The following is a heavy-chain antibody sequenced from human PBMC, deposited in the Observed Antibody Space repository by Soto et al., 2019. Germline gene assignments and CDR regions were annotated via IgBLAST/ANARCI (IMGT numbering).Heavy chain of an antibody. CDR2: INPNSGGT. CDR1: GYTFTGYY. V-gene: IGHV1-2*02. CDR3: ARDPTPSITGTSYYYGMDV. J-gene: IGHJ6*02. Sequence: ASVKVSCKASGYTFTGYYMHWVRQAPGQGLEWMGWINPNSGGTNYAQKFQGRVTMTRDTSISTAYMDLSRLRSDDTAVYYCARDPTPSITGTSYYYGMDVWGQGTTVTVS. D-gene: IGHD1-20*01.